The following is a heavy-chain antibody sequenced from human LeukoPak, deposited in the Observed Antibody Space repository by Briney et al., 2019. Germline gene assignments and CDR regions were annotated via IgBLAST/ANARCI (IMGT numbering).Heavy chain of an antibody. D-gene: IGHD1-1*01. J-gene: IGHJ3*01. V-gene: IGHV3-48*02. CDR2: ISSSSSTI. CDR3: ATGKNDIGAAFDF. Sequence: GGSLRLSCAASGFAFSSYRMNWVRQAPGMGLEWVSHISSSSSTIYYADSVKGRFTISRDNAKNSLYLQMNSLTDDYTAVYYCATGKNDIGAAFDFWGQGTMVTVSS. CDR1: GFAFSSYR.